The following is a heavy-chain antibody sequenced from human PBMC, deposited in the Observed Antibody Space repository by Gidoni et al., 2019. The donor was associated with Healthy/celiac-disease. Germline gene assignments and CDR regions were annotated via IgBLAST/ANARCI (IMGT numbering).Heavy chain of an antibody. CDR2: IIPILGTA. V-gene: IGHV1-69*18. J-gene: IGHJ3*02. CDR1: GGTFSSYA. CDR3: ARGVVPAAMFAAFDI. Sequence: QVQLVQSGAEVKKPGSSVKVSCKAPGGTFSSYAISWVRQAPGQGLEWMGRIIPILGTANYAQKCQGRVTITADESTSTAYMELSSLRAEDTAVYYCARGVVPAAMFAAFDIWGQGTMVTVSS. D-gene: IGHD2-2*01.